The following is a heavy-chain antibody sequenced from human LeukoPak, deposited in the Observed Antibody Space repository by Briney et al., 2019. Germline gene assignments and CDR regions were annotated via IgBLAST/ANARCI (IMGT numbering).Heavy chain of an antibody. CDR3: AKDFLTYCSGGPCYEDYFDY. Sequence: GGSLRLSCAASGFTFSNYGMHWVRQAPGKGLEWVAVISSDESNKYFADSVKGRFTVSRDNSKNTLYLQMNSLRTEDTAVYYCAKDFLTYCSGGPCYEDYFDYWGQGTLVTVSS. D-gene: IGHD2-15*01. CDR2: ISSDESNK. CDR1: GFTFSNYG. V-gene: IGHV3-30*18. J-gene: IGHJ4*02.